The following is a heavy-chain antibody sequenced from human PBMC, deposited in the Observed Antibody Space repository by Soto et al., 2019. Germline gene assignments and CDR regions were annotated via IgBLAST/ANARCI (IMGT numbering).Heavy chain of an antibody. CDR3: ASGGYCSGGSCYGY. D-gene: IGHD2-15*01. CDR2: IIPIFGTA. J-gene: IGHJ4*02. Sequence: ASVKVSCKASGGTFSSYAISWVRQAPGQGLEWMGGIIPIFGTANYAQKFQGRVTITADKSTSTAYMELSSLRSEDTAVYYCASGGYCSGGSCYGYWGQGTLVTVSS. V-gene: IGHV1-69*06. CDR1: GGTFSSYA.